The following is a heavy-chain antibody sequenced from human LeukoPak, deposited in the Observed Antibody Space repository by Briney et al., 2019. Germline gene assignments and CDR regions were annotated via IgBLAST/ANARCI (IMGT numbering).Heavy chain of an antibody. CDR2: IYYSGST. J-gene: IGHJ5*02. Sequence: PSETLSLTCTVSGGSISSYYWSWIRQPPGKGLEGIGYIYYSGSTNYNPSLKSRVTISVDTSKNQFSLKLSSVTAAVTAVYYCAREYSSSDNWFDHWGQGTLVTVSS. V-gene: IGHV4-59*01. CDR3: AREYSSSDNWFDH. D-gene: IGHD6-6*01. CDR1: GGSISSYY.